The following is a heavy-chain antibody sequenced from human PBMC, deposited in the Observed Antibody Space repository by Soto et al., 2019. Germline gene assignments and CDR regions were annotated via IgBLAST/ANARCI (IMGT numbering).Heavy chain of an antibody. CDR2: ISYDGSNK. Sequence: LRLSCAASGFTFSSYGMHWVRQAPGKGLEWVAVISYDGSNKYYADSVKGRFTISRDNSKNTLYLQMNSLRAEDTAVYYCAKPTPQHGYFNYWGQGTLVTVSS. V-gene: IGHV3-30*18. J-gene: IGHJ4*02. D-gene: IGHD3-22*01. CDR3: AKPTPQHGYFNY. CDR1: GFTFSSYG.